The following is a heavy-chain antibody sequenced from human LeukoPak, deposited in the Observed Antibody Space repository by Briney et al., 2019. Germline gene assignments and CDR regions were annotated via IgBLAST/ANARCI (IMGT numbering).Heavy chain of an antibody. CDR1: GFTFSSYA. D-gene: IGHD3-3*01. V-gene: IGHV3-23*01. J-gene: IGHJ6*03. CDR2: ISGSGGST. Sequence: GGSLRLSCAASGFTFSSYAMNWVRQAPGKGLEWVSAISGSGGSTYYADSVKGRFTISRDNSKNTLYLQMNSLRAEDTAVYYCAKGRAIFGVADYYYMDVWGKGTMVTVSS. CDR3: AKGRAIFGVADYYYMDV.